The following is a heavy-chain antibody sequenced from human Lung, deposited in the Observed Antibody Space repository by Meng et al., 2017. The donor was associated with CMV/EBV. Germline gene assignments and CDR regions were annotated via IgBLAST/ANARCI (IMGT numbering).Heavy chain of an antibody. Sequence: GESXKIPCKASGYSFSRYWIGWVRQRPGQGLEWRGIIYPGDSDTRYSPSFQGQVTISVARSINTAYVQWSSLRASDNAMYYCASRTGGQTRGADFWGQGTLVTVSS. CDR2: IYPGDSDT. J-gene: IGHJ4*02. V-gene: IGHV5-51*01. CDR1: GYSFSRYW. CDR3: ASRTGGQTRGADF. D-gene: IGHD2-21*01.